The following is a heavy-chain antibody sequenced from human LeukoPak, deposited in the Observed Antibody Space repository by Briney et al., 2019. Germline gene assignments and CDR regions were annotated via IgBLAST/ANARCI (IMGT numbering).Heavy chain of an antibody. CDR1: GFTFSSYG. Sequence: PGGSLRLSCAASGFTFSSYGMHWVRQAPGKGLEWVAFIRYDGSNKYYADSVKGRFTISRDNSKNTLYLQKNSLRAEDTAVYYCAKEGKVGALDYWGQGTLVTVSS. CDR3: AKEGKVGALDY. V-gene: IGHV3-30*02. CDR2: IRYDGSNK. D-gene: IGHD1-26*01. J-gene: IGHJ4*02.